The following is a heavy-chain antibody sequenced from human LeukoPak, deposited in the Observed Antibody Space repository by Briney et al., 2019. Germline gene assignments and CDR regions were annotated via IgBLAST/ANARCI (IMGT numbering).Heavy chain of an antibody. J-gene: IGHJ4*02. CDR2: IYSGGST. V-gene: IGHV3-66*01. CDR1: GFTVSSNY. D-gene: IGHD3-3*01. CDR3: AKDSPTYYDFWSGPGYYFDY. Sequence: GGSLRLSCAASGFTVSSNYMSWVRQAPGKGLEWVSVIYSGGSTYYADSVKGRFTISRDNSKNTLYLQMNSLRAEDTAVYYCAKDSPTYYDFWSGPGYYFDYWGQGTLVTVSS.